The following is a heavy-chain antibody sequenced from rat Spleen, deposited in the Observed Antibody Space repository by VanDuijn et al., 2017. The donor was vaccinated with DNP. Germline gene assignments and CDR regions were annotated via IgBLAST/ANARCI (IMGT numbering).Heavy chain of an antibody. Sequence: QVQLQESGPGLVQPSQTLSLTCTVSGFSLTRDGVTWVRQPPGKGLEWLAAMSSGGSTYYNSTLKSRLSISRDTSKSQVFLKMNSLQIEDTAIYFCTRDPLYNSGALDAWGQGTSVTVSS. CDR3: TRDPLYNSGALDA. D-gene: IGHD4-3*01. V-gene: IGHV2S12*01. CDR1: GFSLTRDG. J-gene: IGHJ4*01. CDR2: MSSGGST.